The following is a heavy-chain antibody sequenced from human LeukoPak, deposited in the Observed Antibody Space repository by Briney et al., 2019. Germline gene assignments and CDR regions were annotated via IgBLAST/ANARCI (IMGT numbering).Heavy chain of an antibody. V-gene: IGHV3-74*01. Sequence: GGSLRLSCSPSGFTFSGFAMHWVRQAPGKGLVWVSRINSDGSSTIYADSVKGRFTISRDSAKNTLYLQMNSLRGEDTAVYYCAREEITVTDAFDIWGQGILVTASS. CDR2: INSDGSST. CDR1: GFTFSGFA. D-gene: IGHD4-17*01. CDR3: AREEITVTDAFDI. J-gene: IGHJ3*02.